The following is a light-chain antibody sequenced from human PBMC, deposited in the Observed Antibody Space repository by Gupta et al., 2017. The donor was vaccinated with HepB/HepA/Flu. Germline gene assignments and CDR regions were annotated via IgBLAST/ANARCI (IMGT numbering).Light chain of an antibody. J-gene: IGLJ3*02. CDR2: RNN. Sequence: QSVLTQPPSASGTPGQRVTISCSGSSSNIGSNYVYWYQQFPGTAPKLLIYRNNQRPSGVPDRFSGSKSGTSASLAISGLRSEDEAEYYCAAWDDSLSGWVFGGGTKLTVL. CDR3: AAWDDSLSGWV. V-gene: IGLV1-47*01. CDR1: SSNIGSNY.